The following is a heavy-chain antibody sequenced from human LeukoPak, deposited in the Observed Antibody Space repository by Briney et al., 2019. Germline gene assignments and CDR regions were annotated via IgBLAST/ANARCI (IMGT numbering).Heavy chain of an antibody. V-gene: IGHV3-23*01. J-gene: IGHJ4*02. CDR2: ISGSGGST. Sequence: GGSLRLSCAASGFTFSSYWMSWVRQAPEKGLEWVSAISGSGGSTYYADSVKGRFTISRDNSKNTLYLQMNSLRAEDTAVYYCAKDLLVGPTDYWGQGTLVTVSS. CDR3: AKDLLVGPTDY. D-gene: IGHD2-8*02. CDR1: GFTFSSYW.